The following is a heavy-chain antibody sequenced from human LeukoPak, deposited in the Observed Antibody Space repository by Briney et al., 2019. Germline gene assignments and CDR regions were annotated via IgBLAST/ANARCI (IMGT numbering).Heavy chain of an antibody. J-gene: IGHJ3*02. CDR3: ARRLRRLLWFGELSSRAFDI. CDR2: INHSGST. D-gene: IGHD3-10*01. CDR1: GGSISSSSYY. V-gene: IGHV4-39*07. Sequence: SETLSLTCTVSGGSISSSSYYWGWIRQPPGKGLEWIGEINHSGSTNYNPSLKSRVTISVDTSKNQFSLKLSSVTAADTAVYYCARRLRRLLWFGELSSRAFDIWGQGTMVTVSS.